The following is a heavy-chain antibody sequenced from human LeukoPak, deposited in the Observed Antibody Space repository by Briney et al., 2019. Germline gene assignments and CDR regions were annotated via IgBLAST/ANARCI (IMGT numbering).Heavy chain of an antibody. J-gene: IGHJ4*02. CDR2: MSPNSGDT. D-gene: IGHD7-27*01. CDR1: GYTFTSYE. CDR3: ARGPPNWGYDY. V-gene: IGHV1-8*01. Sequence: ASVKVSCKASGYTFTSYEFNWVRQATGQRPEWMGWMSPNSGDTGYAQKFQDRVTMTRNTSISTAYMELSSLRSDDTAVYYCARGPPNWGYDYWGPGTLVTVSS.